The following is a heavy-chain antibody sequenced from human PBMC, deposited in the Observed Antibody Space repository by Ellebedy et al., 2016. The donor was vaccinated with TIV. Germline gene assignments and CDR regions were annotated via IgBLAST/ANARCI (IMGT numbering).Heavy chain of an antibody. CDR3: ARSGNYYDAEYYYGMDV. J-gene: IGHJ6*02. Sequence: AASVKVSCKASGYTFTSYYMHWVRQAPGQGLEWMGIINPSGGSTSYAQKFQGRVTMTRDTSTSTVYMELSSLRSEDTAVYYCARSGNYYDAEYYYGMDVWGQGTTVTVSS. CDR1: GYTFTSYY. CDR2: INPSGGST. D-gene: IGHD3-22*01. V-gene: IGHV1-46*01.